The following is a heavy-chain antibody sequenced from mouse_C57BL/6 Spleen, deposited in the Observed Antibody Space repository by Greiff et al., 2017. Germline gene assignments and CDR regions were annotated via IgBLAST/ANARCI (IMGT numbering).Heavy chain of an antibody. Sequence: EVQGVESGEGLVKPGGSLKLSCAASGFTFSSYAMSWVRQTPEKRLEWVAYISRGGDYIYYADTVKGRFTISRDNARNTLYLQMSSLKSEDTAMYYCTREDYYSNPYAMDYWGQGTSVTVSS. D-gene: IGHD2-5*01. CDR3: TREDYYSNPYAMDY. CDR1: GFTFSSYA. V-gene: IGHV5-9-1*02. J-gene: IGHJ4*01. CDR2: ISRGGDYI.